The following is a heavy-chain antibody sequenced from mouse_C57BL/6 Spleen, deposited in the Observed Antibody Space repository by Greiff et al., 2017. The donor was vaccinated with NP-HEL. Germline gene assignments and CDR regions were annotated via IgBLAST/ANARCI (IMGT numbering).Heavy chain of an antibody. V-gene: IGHV5-4*01. CDR1: GFTFSSYA. CDR2: ISDGGSYT. CDR3: AREGGKGYFDY. Sequence: EVKLVESGGGLVKPGGSLKLSCAASGFTFSSYAMSWVRQTPEKRLEWVATISDGGSYTYYPDNVKGRFTISRNKAKNNLYLQMSHLKSEDTAMYYCAREGGKGYFDYWGQGTTLTVSS. J-gene: IGHJ2*01.